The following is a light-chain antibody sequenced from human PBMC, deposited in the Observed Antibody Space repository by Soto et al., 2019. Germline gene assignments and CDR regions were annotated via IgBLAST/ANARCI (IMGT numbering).Light chain of an antibody. J-gene: IGLJ7*01. V-gene: IGLV2-23*02. CDR3: CSYAGTSTHTV. CDR1: SSVVGSYNL. CDR2: EVS. Sequence: QSALTQPASVSGSPGQSITISCTGTSSVVGSYNLVSWYQQHPGKAPKLMISEVSKRPSGISDRFSGSKSGSTASLTISGLQVEDEADYYCCSYAGTSTHTVFGGGTQLTVL.